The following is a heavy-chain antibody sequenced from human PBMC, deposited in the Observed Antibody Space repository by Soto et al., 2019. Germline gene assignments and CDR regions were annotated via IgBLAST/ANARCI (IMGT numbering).Heavy chain of an antibody. J-gene: IGHJ6*02. D-gene: IGHD3-22*01. V-gene: IGHV3-23*01. CDR3: ASGGDYYDSSGFPSYYYYYGMDV. CDR2: ISGSGGST. Sequence: GGSLRLSCAASGFTFSSYAMSWVRQAPGKGLEWVSAISGSGGSTYYADSVKGRFTISRDNSKNTLYLKMNSLRAEDTAVYYCASGGDYYDSSGFPSYYYYYGMDVWGQGTTVTVSS. CDR1: GFTFSSYA.